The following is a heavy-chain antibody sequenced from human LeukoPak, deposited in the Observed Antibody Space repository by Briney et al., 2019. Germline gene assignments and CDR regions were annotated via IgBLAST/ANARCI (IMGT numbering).Heavy chain of an antibody. J-gene: IGHJ1*01. V-gene: IGHV3-53*01. Sequence: GGSLRLSCAASGFTVSSNYMSWVRKAPGRGLEWVSVLYSDGSTYYADSVKGRFTISRDNSRNTLYLQMNSLRAEDTAVYYCARDQWLALQHWGQGTLVTVSS. CDR3: ARDQWLALQH. D-gene: IGHD6-19*01. CDR1: GFTVSSNY. CDR2: LYSDGST.